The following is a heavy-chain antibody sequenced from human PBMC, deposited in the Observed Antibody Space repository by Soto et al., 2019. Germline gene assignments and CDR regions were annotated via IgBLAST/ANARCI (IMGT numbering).Heavy chain of an antibody. CDR3: ARGSLWAYYYYGMDV. CDR1: GFTFSSYW. V-gene: IGHV3-74*01. D-gene: IGHD6-13*01. Sequence: GGSLRLSCAASGFTFSSYWMHWVRQAPGKGLVWVSRINSDGSSTSYADSVKGRFTISRDNAKNTLYLQMNSLRAEDTAVYYCARGSLWAYYYYGMDVWGQGTTVTVSS. CDR2: INSDGSST. J-gene: IGHJ6*02.